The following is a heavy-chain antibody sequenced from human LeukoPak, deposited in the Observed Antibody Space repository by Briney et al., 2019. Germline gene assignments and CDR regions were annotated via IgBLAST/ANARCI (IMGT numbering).Heavy chain of an antibody. J-gene: IGHJ4*02. Sequence: SETLSLTCTVSGGSISSSSYYWGWIRQPPGKGLEWIGSIYYSGSTYYNPSLKSRVTISVDTSKNQFSLKLSSVTAADTAVYYCARHPKLLWFGEFDWGQGTLVTVSS. CDR2: IYYSGST. V-gene: IGHV4-39*01. CDR1: GGSISSSSYY. D-gene: IGHD3-10*01. CDR3: ARHPKLLWFGEFD.